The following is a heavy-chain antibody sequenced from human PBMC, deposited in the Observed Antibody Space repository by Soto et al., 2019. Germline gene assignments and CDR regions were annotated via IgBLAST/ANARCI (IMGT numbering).Heavy chain of an antibody. D-gene: IGHD2-21*01. V-gene: IGHV1-24*01. CDR3: ANGLYSAITKFAF. J-gene: IGHJ4*02. CDR2: LDPEDGET. Sequence: GASVKVSCKVSGYTLTELSMHWVRQAPGKGLERMGGLDPEDGETIYAQKFQGRVAMTEDTSTDTAYMELSSLRSEDTAVYYCANGLYSAITKFAFWGQGTLVTVSS. CDR1: GYTLTELS.